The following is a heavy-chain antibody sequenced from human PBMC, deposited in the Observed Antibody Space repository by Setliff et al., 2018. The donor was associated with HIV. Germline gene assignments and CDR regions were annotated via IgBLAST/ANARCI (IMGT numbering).Heavy chain of an antibody. Sequence: SETLSLTCTVSGGSISSGDYYWTWIRQPPGKGLEWIGYIYNRGRTYYEPSLRGRVTISIARSKNQFSLKLNSVTAADTAVYYCARESNASGSLTAYWYFDLWGRGTLVTVSS. CDR3: ARESNASGSLTAYWYFDL. V-gene: IGHV4-30-4*08. D-gene: IGHD3-10*01. J-gene: IGHJ2*01. CDR1: GGSISSGDYY. CDR2: IYNRGRT.